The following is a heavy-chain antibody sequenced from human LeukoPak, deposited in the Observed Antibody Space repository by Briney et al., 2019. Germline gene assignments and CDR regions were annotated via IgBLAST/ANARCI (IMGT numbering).Heavy chain of an antibody. Sequence: GGTLRLSCAASGFTFSSYGMSWVRQAPGKGLEWVSAISGSGGSTYYADSVKGRFTISRDNSKNTLYLQMNSLRAEDTAVYYCAREGYYDILTGYYIYYYYYMDVWGKGTTVTISS. D-gene: IGHD3-9*01. CDR3: AREGYYDILTGYYIYYYYYMDV. J-gene: IGHJ6*03. CDR2: ISGSGGST. CDR1: GFTFSSYG. V-gene: IGHV3-23*01.